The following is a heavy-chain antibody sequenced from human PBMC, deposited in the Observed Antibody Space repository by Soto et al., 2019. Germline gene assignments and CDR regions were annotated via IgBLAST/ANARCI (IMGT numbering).Heavy chain of an antibody. CDR1: GYSISSGSY. J-gene: IGHJ5*01. CDR3: AQANVMVVACSTSHS. V-gene: IGHV4-38-2*02. CDR2: IYHGGTT. D-gene: IGHD2-2*01. Sequence: SETLALTCTVSGYSISSGSYWGWIRQPPGKGPEWIASIYHGGTTFYNPSLKSRVTVSVDKSNNQFSLKLRSVTAADTAVYYCAQANVMVVACSTSHSCG.